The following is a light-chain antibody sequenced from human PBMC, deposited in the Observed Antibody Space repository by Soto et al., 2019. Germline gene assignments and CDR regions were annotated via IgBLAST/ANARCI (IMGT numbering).Light chain of an antibody. CDR1: GSNIGSNS. CDR2: SNS. Sequence: QSVLTQPPSASGTPGQRVTISCSGSGSNIGSNSVNWYQQLPGTAPKLLIHSNSERPSGVPDRFSGSKSGTSASLAISGLQSEDEADYYCQVWDAGSDHYVFGSGTKVTVL. J-gene: IGLJ1*01. V-gene: IGLV1-44*01. CDR3: QVWDAGSDHYV.